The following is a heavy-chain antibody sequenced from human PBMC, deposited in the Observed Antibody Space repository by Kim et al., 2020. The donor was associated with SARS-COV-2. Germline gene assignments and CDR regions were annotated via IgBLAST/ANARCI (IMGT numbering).Heavy chain of an antibody. Sequence: SETLSLTCADYGGSFSGYYWSWIRQPPGKGLEWIGEINHSGSTNYNPSLKSRVTISVDTSKNQFSLKLSSVTAADTAVYYCARAHPGPLLWFGRNYYGMDVWGQGTTVTVSS. V-gene: IGHV4-34*01. J-gene: IGHJ6*02. CDR1: GGSFSGYY. CDR3: ARAHPGPLLWFGRNYYGMDV. CDR2: INHSGST. D-gene: IGHD3-10*01.